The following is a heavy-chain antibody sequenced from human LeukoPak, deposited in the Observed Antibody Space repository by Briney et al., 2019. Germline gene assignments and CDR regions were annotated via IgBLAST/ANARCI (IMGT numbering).Heavy chain of an antibody. Sequence: GGSLRLTCAASGFTFSSYGMHWVRQAPGKGLKWVAVIWYDGSNKYYADSVKGRFTISRDNSKNPLYLQMNSLRAEDTAVYYCARDPSTIAVAGLDYWGQGTLVTVSS. J-gene: IGHJ4*02. V-gene: IGHV3-33*01. CDR1: GFTFSSYG. CDR2: IWYDGSNK. D-gene: IGHD6-19*01. CDR3: ARDPSTIAVAGLDY.